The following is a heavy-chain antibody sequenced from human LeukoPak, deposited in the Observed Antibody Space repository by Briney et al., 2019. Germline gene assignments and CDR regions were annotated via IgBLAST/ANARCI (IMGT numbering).Heavy chain of an antibody. Sequence: GGSLRLSCVTSGFTFSSYSMNWVRQAPGKGLEWVSSISSSSGYIYNADSVRGRFTISRDNAKNSLYLQMNSLRAEDTAVYYCARDRSWNDGIDYWGQGTLVAVSS. CDR3: ARDRSWNDGIDY. CDR2: ISSSSGYI. D-gene: IGHD1-1*01. V-gene: IGHV3-21*01. J-gene: IGHJ4*02. CDR1: GFTFSSYS.